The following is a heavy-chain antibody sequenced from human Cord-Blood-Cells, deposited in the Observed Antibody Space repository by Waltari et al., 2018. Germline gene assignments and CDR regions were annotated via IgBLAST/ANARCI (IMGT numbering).Heavy chain of an antibody. CDR1: GGSVSSGSYY. J-gene: IGHJ6*03. D-gene: IGHD1-26*01. CDR2: IYFSGST. Sequence: QVQLQESGPGLVKPSETLSLTCTVSGGSVSSGSYYWSWIRQPPGKGLEWIGYIYFSGSTNYNPSLKRRVTISVDTSKNQFSLKLSSVTAADTAVYYCARAGSRSYYYYMDVWGKGTTVTVSS. CDR3: ARAGSRSYYYYMDV. V-gene: IGHV4-61*01.